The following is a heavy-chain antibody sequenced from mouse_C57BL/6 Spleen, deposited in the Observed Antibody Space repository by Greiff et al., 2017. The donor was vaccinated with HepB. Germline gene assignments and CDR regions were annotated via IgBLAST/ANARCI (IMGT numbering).Heavy chain of an antibody. V-gene: IGHV1-4*01. CDR2: INPSSGYT. CDR1: GYTFTSYT. D-gene: IGHD1-1*01. Sequence: VQLQQSGAELARPGASVKMSCKASGYTFTSYTMHWVKQRPGQGLEWIGYINPSSGYTKYNQKFKDKATLTADKSSSTAYMQLSSLTSEDSAVYYCARFPYGSSPYYFDYWGQGTTLTVSS. J-gene: IGHJ2*01. CDR3: ARFPYGSSPYYFDY.